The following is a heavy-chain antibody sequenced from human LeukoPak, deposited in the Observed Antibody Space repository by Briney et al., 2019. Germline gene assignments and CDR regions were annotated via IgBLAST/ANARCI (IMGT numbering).Heavy chain of an antibody. CDR3: ARDPTPHYDYVWGSKKLYYFDY. J-gene: IGHJ4*02. CDR2: INPNSGGT. Sequence: ASVKVSCKASGYTFTGYYMHWVRQAPGQGLEWMGWINPNSGGTNYAQKFQGRVTMTRDTSISTAYMELSRLRSDDTAVYYCARDPTPHYDYVWGSKKLYYFDYWGQGTLVTVSS. D-gene: IGHD3-16*01. V-gene: IGHV1-2*02. CDR1: GYTFTGYY.